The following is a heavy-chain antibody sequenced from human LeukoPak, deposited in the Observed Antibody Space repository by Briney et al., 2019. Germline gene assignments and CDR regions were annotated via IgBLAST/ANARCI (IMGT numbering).Heavy chain of an antibody. CDR2: ISTYNGNT. CDR1: GYTFTNYG. J-gene: IGHJ6*03. CDR3: ARSTRTNDYYMDV. Sequence: ASVKVSCKASGYTFTNYGVSWVRQAPGQGLEWMGWISTYNGNTNYAQKFQGRVTMTRDTSISTAYMELSRLRSDDTAVYYCARSTRTNDYYMDVWGKGTTVTVSS. V-gene: IGHV1-18*04. D-gene: IGHD3-3*01.